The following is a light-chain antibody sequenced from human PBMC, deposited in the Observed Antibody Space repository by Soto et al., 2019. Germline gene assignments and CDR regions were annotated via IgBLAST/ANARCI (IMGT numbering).Light chain of an antibody. CDR1: QSVSSY. V-gene: IGKV3-11*01. Sequence: EIVLTQSPATLSLSPGERATLSCRASQSVSSYLAWYQQKPGQAPRLLLYDASNRATGIPARFSGSGSGTDFTLTISSLEPEDFAVYYCQQRSNWAIFTFGPGTKVD. J-gene: IGKJ3*01. CDR2: DAS. CDR3: QQRSNWAIFT.